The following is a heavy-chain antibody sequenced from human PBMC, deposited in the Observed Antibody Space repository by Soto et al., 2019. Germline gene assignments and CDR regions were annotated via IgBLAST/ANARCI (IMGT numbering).Heavy chain of an antibody. V-gene: IGHV1-69*13. J-gene: IGHJ6*02. CDR1: GGTFSSYA. D-gene: IGHD2-2*01. CDR2: IIPIFGTA. Sequence: SVKVSCKASGGTFSSYAISWVRQAPGEGLEWMGGIIPIFGTANYAQKFQGRVTITADESTSTAYMELSSLRSEDTAVYYCARGRVSCSITSCFREDMDDWG. CDR3: ARGRVSCSITSCFREDMDD.